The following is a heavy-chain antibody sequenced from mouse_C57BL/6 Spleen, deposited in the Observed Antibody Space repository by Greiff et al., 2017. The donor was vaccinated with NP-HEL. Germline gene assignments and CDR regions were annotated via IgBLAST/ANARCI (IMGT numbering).Heavy chain of an antibody. V-gene: IGHV5-16*01. Sequence: EVQLVESEGGLVQPGSSMKLSCTASGFTFSDYYMAWVRQVPEKGLEWVANINYDGSSTYYLDSLKSRFIISRDNAKNILYLQMISLKSEDTATYYCARTQGYDWYFDVWGTGTTVTVSS. CDR3: ARTQGYDWYFDV. CDR1: GFTFSDYY. J-gene: IGHJ1*03. CDR2: INYDGSST. D-gene: IGHD2-2*01.